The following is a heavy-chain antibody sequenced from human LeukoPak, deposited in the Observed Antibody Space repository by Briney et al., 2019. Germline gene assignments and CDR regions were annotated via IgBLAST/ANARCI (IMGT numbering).Heavy chain of an antibody. CDR1: GFTFSSYG. CDR2: ISSGGHI. CDR3: ARDQDGGKYYYESSGYSN. D-gene: IGHD3-22*01. Sequence: PGGSLRLSCAASGFTFSSYGLNWVRQAPGKGLEWVSTISSGGHIYYEDSVKGRFTISRDNAKNSLYLQMNSLRAEDTAVYYCARDQDGGKYYYESSGYSNWGQGILVTVSS. J-gene: IGHJ4*02. V-gene: IGHV3-21*01.